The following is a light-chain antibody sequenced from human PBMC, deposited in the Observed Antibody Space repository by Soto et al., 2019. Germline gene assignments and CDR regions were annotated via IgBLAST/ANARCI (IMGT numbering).Light chain of an antibody. CDR1: SSDVGGYNY. Sequence: QSALTQPASVSGSPGQSITISCTGTSSDVGGYNYVSWYQQHPGKAPKLMIYEVSNRPSGVCNRFSGSKSGNTASLTISGLEAEDGADYYCSSYTSSSALGVFGVGTQVTVL. CDR2: EVS. J-gene: IGLJ2*01. CDR3: SSYTSSSALGV. V-gene: IGLV2-14*01.